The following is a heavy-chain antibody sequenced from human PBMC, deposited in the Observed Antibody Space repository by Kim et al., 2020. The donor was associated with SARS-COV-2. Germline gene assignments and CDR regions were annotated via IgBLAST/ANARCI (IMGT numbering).Heavy chain of an antibody. CDR2: ISYDGSNK. Sequence: GGSLRLSCAASEFTFSSYGMHWVRQAPGKGLEWVAVISYDGSNKYYADSVKGRFTISRDNSKNTLYLQMNSLRAEDTAVYYCAKLWGLTNYDILTGDYYYYMDVWGKGTTVTVSS. V-gene: IGHV3-30*18. CDR1: EFTFSSYG. D-gene: IGHD3-9*01. CDR3: AKLWGLTNYDILTGDYYYYMDV. J-gene: IGHJ6*03.